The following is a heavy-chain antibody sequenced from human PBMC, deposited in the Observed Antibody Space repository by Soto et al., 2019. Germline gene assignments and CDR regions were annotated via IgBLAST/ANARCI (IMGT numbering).Heavy chain of an antibody. V-gene: IGHV3-74*01. CDR2: INSDGRGT. CDR3: ARVVQGVPGAFDI. CDR1: GFTFSSYW. Sequence: GGSLRLSCAASGFTFSSYWMHWVRQAPGKGLVWVSRINSDGRGTSYADSVKGRFTISRDNAKNTLYLQMNSLRAEDTAVYYCARVVQGVPGAFDIWGQGTMVTVSS. J-gene: IGHJ3*02.